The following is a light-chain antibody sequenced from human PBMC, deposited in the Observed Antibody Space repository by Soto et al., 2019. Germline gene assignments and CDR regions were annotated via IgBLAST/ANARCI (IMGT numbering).Light chain of an antibody. Sequence: SPRTLVLSPGERATLFCRASQTVRNNYLAWYQQKPGQAPRLLIYGASTRATGIPARFSGSGSGTEFTLIISSLQSEDSAVYYCQQYNSWLWTFGQGTKVDIK. J-gene: IGKJ1*01. CDR3: QQYNSWLWT. CDR1: QTVRNN. V-gene: IGKV3-15*01. CDR2: GAS.